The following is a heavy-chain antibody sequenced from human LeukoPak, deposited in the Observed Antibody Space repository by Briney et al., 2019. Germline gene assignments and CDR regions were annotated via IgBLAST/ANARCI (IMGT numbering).Heavy chain of an antibody. V-gene: IGHV4-39*01. J-gene: IGHJ4*02. CDR3: GEAGTDFDY. CDR2: IYYSGST. Sequence: SETLSLTCTVSGGSISSSSYYWGWIRQPLGKGLEWIGSIYYSGSTYYNPSLKSRVTISVDTSKNQFSLKLSSVTAADTAVYYCGEAGTDFDYWGQGTLVTVSS. D-gene: IGHD6-19*01. CDR1: GGSISSSSYY.